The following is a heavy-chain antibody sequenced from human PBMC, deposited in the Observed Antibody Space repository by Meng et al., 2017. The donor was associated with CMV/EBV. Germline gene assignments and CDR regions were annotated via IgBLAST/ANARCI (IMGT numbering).Heavy chain of an antibody. D-gene: IGHD3-3*01. J-gene: IGHJ4*02. CDR1: GFTFSSYS. CDR2: ISSSSSYI. V-gene: IGHV3-21*01. Sequence: GESLKISCAASGFTFSSYSMNWVRQAPGKGLEWVSSISSSSSYIYYADSVKGRFTISRDNAKNSLYLQMNSLRAEDTAVYYCASWGYDFWSGYPTSEYWGQGTLVTAPQ. CDR3: ASWGYDFWSGYPTSEY.